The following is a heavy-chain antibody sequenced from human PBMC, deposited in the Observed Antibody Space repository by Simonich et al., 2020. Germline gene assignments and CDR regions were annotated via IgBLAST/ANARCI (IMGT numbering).Heavy chain of an antibody. CDR2: ITYVGSNK. CDR3: AREGAGNDAFDI. Sequence: QVQLVESGGGVVQPGRSLRLSCAASGFTFSSYAMHWVRQAAGKGLEWGAVITYVGSNKYYANAVKGRFTSSRDNSKNTLYLQMNSLRAEDTAVYYCAREGAGNDAFDIWGQGTMVTVSS. J-gene: IGHJ3*02. V-gene: IGHV3-30*07. D-gene: IGHD1-26*01. CDR1: GFTFSSYA.